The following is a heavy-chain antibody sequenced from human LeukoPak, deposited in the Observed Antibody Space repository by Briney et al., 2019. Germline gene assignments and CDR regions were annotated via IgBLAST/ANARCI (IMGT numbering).Heavy chain of an antibody. CDR1: GGSISSYW. J-gene: IGHJ4*02. Sequence: KPSETLSLTCSVSGGSISSYWWSWIGEPAGKGLECIGRINTSRSSNYIRSRKSRVTMSGGTVKNQFSLKLSSVTAAYTAVYYCARTTMVRSRGNRYYFDYWGQGTLVTVSS. CDR2: INTSRSS. D-gene: IGHD3-10*01. CDR3: ARTTMVRSRGNRYYFDY. V-gene: IGHV4-4*07.